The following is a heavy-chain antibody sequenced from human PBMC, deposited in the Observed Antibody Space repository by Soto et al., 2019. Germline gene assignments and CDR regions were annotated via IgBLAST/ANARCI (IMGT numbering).Heavy chain of an antibody. D-gene: IGHD3-16*02. J-gene: IGHJ4*02. CDR1: GFTFSSYG. V-gene: IGHV3-33*01. CDR2: IWYDGSNK. Sequence: QVQLVESGGGVVQPGRSLRLSCAASGFTFSSYGMHWVRQAPGKGLEWVAVIWYDGSNKYYADSVKGRFTISRDNSKNTLYLQMNSLRAKDTAVYYCARDFYDYNWGSYRLPVYWGQGTLVTVSS. CDR3: ARDFYDYNWGSYRLPVY.